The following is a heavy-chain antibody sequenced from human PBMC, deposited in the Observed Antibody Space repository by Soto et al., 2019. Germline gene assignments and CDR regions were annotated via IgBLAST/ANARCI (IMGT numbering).Heavy chain of an antibody. CDR1: GGSISSSSYY. CDR3: ARPGGGPDYYYYYMDV. Sequence: QLQLQESGPGLVKPSETLSLTCTVSGGSISSSSYYWGWIRQPPGKGLEWIGSIYYSGSTYYNPSLKSRVNISVDTSKNQFSLKLSSVTAADTAVYYCARPGGGPDYYYYYMDVWGKGTTVTVSS. D-gene: IGHD3-16*01. CDR2: IYYSGST. V-gene: IGHV4-39*01. J-gene: IGHJ6*03.